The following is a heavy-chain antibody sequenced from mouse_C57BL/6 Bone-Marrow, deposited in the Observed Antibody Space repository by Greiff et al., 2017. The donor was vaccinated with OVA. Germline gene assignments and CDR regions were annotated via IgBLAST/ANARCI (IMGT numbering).Heavy chain of an antibody. CDR3: ARTYSNYAMDY. CDR2: ISDGGSYT. Sequence: EVMLVESGGGLVKPGGSLKLSCAASGFTFSSYAMSWVRQTPEKRLEWVATISDGGSYTYYPDNVKGRFPISRDNAKNNLYLQMSQLKAEDTAMYYCARTYSNYAMDYWGQGTSVTVSS. D-gene: IGHD2-5*01. V-gene: IGHV5-4*03. CDR1: GFTFSSYA. J-gene: IGHJ4*01.